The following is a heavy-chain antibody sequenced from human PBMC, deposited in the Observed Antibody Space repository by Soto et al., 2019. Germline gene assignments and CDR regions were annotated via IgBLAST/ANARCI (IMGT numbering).Heavy chain of an antibody. CDR1: GGSISSYY. CDR2: IYYSGST. CDR3: ARVAADDSHYYYYYMDV. D-gene: IGHD6-13*01. Sequence: PSETLSLTCTVSGGSISSYYWSWIRQPPGKGLEWIGYIYYSGSTNYNPSLKSRVTISVDTSKNQFSLKLSSVTAADTAVYYCARVAADDSHYYYYYMDVWGKGTTVTVSS. V-gene: IGHV4-59*01. J-gene: IGHJ6*03.